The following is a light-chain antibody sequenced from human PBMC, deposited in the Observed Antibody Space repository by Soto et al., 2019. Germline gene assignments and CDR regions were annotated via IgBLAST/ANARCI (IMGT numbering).Light chain of an antibody. V-gene: IGKV3-15*01. Sequence: EIVMTQSPATLSVSPGEKVTLSCRASQLVRGSQVAWYQHKPGQTPRLLIYDTSARATGVPARFSGSRSGPEFTLTINSLQSEDFAIYYCQRYNNWPLTFGGGTKVESK. CDR2: DTS. CDR1: QLVRGSQ. CDR3: QRYNNWPLT. J-gene: IGKJ4*01.